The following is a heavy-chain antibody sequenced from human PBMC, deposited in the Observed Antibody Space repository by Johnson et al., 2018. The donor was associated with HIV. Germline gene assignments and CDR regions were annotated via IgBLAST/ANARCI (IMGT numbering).Heavy chain of an antibody. Sequence: VQLVESGGGLVQPGRSLRLSCAASGFNVSTNNMNWVRQAPGKGLEWVSVTYSGGSTYYTQSVKGRFTISRDNSKNTMYLQMNSLRAEDTAVYYCAKCVSLYLALWGAFHIWGQGTMVTVSS. V-gene: IGHV3-66*01. CDR2: TYSGGST. D-gene: IGHD3-16*01. CDR3: AKCVSLYLALWGAFHI. CDR1: GFNVSTNN. J-gene: IGHJ3*02.